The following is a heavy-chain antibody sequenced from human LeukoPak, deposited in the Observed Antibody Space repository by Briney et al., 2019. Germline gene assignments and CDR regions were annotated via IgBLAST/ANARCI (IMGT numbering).Heavy chain of an antibody. CDR1: GFTFDDYA. CDR3: AKDRDSSSWYSYYYGMDV. CDR2: ISGDGGST. J-gene: IGHJ6*02. Sequence: GGSLRLSCAASGFTFDDYAMHWVRHAPGKGLEWVSLISGDGGSTYYADSVKGRFTISRDNSKNSLYLQMNSLRTEDTALYYCAKDRDSSSWYSYYYGMDVWGQGTTVTVSS. D-gene: IGHD6-13*01. V-gene: IGHV3-43*02.